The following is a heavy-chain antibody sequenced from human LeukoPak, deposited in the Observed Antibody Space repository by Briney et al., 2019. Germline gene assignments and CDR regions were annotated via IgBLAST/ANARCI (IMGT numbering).Heavy chain of an antibody. V-gene: IGHV3-48*01. Sequence: GGSLRLSCAASGFSFSTYSMNWVRQAPGKGVEWVSDIDRGSNNIHYADSVKGRFTFSREDAKKSLFLQMDGLRAEDTGVYYCARRFDYWGQGTLATVSS. CDR1: GFSFSTYS. CDR2: IDRGSNNI. J-gene: IGHJ4*02. CDR3: ARRFDY.